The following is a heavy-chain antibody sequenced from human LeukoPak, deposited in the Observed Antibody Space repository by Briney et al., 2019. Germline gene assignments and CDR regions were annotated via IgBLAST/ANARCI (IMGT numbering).Heavy chain of an antibody. Sequence: PSQTLSLTCTVSGGSISSYYWSWIRQPPGKGLEWIGYIYYSGSTNYNPSLKSRVTISVDTSKNQFSLKLSSVTAADTAVYYCARHLNYYGSGNHFDYWGQGTLVTVSS. J-gene: IGHJ4*02. CDR2: IYYSGST. CDR3: ARHLNYYGSGNHFDY. CDR1: GGSISSYY. V-gene: IGHV4-59*01. D-gene: IGHD3-10*01.